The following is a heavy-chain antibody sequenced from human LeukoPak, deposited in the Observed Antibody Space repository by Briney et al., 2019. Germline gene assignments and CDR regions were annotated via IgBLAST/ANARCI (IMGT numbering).Heavy chain of an antibody. D-gene: IGHD3-22*01. CDR1: GFTFGNYA. Sequence: PGGSLRLSCAASGFTFGNYAMSWVRQAPGKGLDWVSTISGSGGSTYYADSVKGRFTISRDNSKNTLYLQMNSLRAEDTAVYYCAKAGFYYDSSGYYYWIDAFDIWGQGTMVTVSS. CDR3: AKAGFYYDSSGYYYWIDAFDI. J-gene: IGHJ3*02. CDR2: ISGSGGST. V-gene: IGHV3-23*01.